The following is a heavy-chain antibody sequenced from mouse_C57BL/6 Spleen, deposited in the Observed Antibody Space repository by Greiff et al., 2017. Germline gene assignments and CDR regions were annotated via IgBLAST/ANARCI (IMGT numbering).Heavy chain of an antibody. J-gene: IGHJ1*03. D-gene: IGHD1-1*01. V-gene: IGHV1-72*01. CDR2: IDPNSGGT. CDR1: GYTFTSYW. Sequence: QVQLQQSGAELVKPGASVKLSCKASGYTFTSYWMHWVKQRPGRGLEWIGRIDPNSGGTKYNEKFKGKATLTVDTPSSTAYMQLSSLKSEDSAVYYCAREGALYYDGSSWYFDVWGTGTTVTVSS. CDR3: AREGALYYDGSSWYFDV.